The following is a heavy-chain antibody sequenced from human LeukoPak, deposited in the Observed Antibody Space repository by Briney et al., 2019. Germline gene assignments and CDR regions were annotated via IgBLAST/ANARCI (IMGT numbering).Heavy chain of an antibody. CDR2: IYYSGST. D-gene: IGHD5-24*01. Sequence: SETLSLTCTVSGGSISSYYWSWIRQPPGKGLEWIGYIYYSGSTNYNPSLKSRVTISVDTSKNQFSLKLSSVTAADTAVYYCARGTDGYNELDYWGQGTLVTVSS. V-gene: IGHV4-59*01. CDR1: GGSISSYY. J-gene: IGHJ4*02. CDR3: ARGTDGYNELDY.